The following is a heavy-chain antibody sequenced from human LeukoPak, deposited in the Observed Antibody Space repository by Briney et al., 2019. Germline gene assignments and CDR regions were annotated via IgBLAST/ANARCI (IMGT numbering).Heavy chain of an antibody. V-gene: IGHV4-39*01. CDR1: GGSISSSSYY. D-gene: IGHD3-22*01. Sequence: PSETLSLTCTVSGGSISSSSYYWGWIRQPPGKGLEWIGSIYYSGSTYYNPSLKSRVTISVDTSKNQFSLKLSSVTAADTAVYYCARTQWGYDSSGYYYNSRFDPWGQGTLVTVSS. CDR3: ARTQWGYDSSGYYYNSRFDP. J-gene: IGHJ5*02. CDR2: IYYSGST.